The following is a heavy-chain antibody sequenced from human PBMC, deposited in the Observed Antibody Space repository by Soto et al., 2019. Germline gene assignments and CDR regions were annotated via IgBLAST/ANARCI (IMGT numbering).Heavy chain of an antibody. D-gene: IGHD2-2*01. CDR2: IIPFFGTP. J-gene: IGHJ6*02. V-gene: IGHV1-69*13. CDR1: GYTFTSYA. CDR3: ARAIVPALYYYYGMDV. Sequence: ASVKVSCKASGYTFTSYAMHWVRQAPGQRLEWMVGIIPFFGTPNYAQGFQGRVTISADESTSTAYMELSSLTSEDTAVYYCARAIVPALYYYYGMDVWGQGTTVTVSS.